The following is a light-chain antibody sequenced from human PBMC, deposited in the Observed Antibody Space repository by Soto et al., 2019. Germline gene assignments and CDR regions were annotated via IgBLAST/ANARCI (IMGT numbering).Light chain of an antibody. CDR1: SSDIGNYDF. V-gene: IGLV2-14*01. J-gene: IGLJ2*01. Sequence: QSALTQPASVSGSPGQSITISCTGTSSDIGNYDFVSWYQQVPGTAPKAMIYEVSSRPSGVSNRFSGSKSGNTASLTISGLQAGDEAYYYCSSYTTSTSFILFGGGTKLTVL. CDR2: EVS. CDR3: SSYTTSTSFIL.